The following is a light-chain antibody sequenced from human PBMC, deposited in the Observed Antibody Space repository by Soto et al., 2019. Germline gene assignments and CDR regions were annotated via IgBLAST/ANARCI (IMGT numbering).Light chain of an antibody. J-gene: IGLJ2*01. CDR1: SGHSTYT. Sequence: QAVVTQSPSASASLGASVKVTCTLSSGHSTYTIAWHQQQPEKGPRYLMKLNRDGSHTKGDGIPDRFSGSSSGAERYLTISSLRSEDEADYYCQTWGTGTVVFGGGTKLTVL. V-gene: IGLV4-69*01. CDR2: LNRDGSH. CDR3: QTWGTGTVV.